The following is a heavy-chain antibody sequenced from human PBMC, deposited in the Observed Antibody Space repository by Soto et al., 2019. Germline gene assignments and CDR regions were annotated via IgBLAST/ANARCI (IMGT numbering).Heavy chain of an antibody. CDR3: ARDPYGGYIFDS. Sequence: QVQLVESGGGVVQPGTSLRLSCAASGFLFRNYAMHWVRQSPAKGLEWLAVISFDGANIFYAGAAKGRFTISRDNSKQTLYLQLDSLRPEDTGVYFCARDPYGGYIFDSWGQGTQVTFSS. CDR2: ISFDGANI. D-gene: IGHD5-12*01. V-gene: IGHV3-30-3*01. J-gene: IGHJ4*02. CDR1: GFLFRNYA.